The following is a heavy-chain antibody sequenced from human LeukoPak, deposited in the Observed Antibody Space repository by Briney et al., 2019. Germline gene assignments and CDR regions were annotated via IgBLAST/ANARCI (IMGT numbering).Heavy chain of an antibody. V-gene: IGHV3-15*01. J-gene: IGHJ4*02. CDR3: TTVGHVVVVPIAIAY. D-gene: IGHD2-2*01. CDR1: GFTFSIYA. Sequence: GGSLRLSCDASGFTFSIYAMSWVRQAPGKGLEWLGRIKRETDGGTTDYAAPVKGRFIISRDDSKNTLYLQMNSLKIEDTAVYYCTTVGHVVVVPIAIAYWGQGTLVTVSS. CDR2: IKRETDGGTT.